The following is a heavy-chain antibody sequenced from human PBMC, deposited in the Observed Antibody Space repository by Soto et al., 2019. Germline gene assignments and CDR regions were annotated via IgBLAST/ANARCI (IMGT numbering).Heavy chain of an antibody. Sequence: ASETLSHPCAGSGGSISRSNWCVWRRLPPGKGLEWIGEIYHSGSTNYNPSLRSRVTISVDKSKNQFSLKLSSVTAADTAVYYCARIGVGVDLVDRWGYHRYRIYVWGQRTT. D-gene: IGHD5-12*01. CDR2: IYHSGST. CDR3: ARIGVGVDLVDRWGYHRYRIYV. J-gene: IGHJ6*02. V-gene: IGHV4-4*02. CDR1: GGSISRSNW.